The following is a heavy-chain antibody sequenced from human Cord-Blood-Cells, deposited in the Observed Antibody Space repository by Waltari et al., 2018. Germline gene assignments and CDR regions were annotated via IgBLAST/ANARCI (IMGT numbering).Heavy chain of an antibody. CDR2: ISYDGSNK. D-gene: IGHD3-10*01. CDR3: AKDKAGTPGAFDI. J-gene: IGHJ3*02. V-gene: IGHV3-30*18. Sequence: QVQLVESGGGVVQPGRSLRLSCAASGFTFSSYGMHWVRQAPGKGLEWVAVISYDGSNKYYADSVKGRFTISRDNSKNTLYLQMNSLRAEDTAVYYCAKDKAGTPGAFDIWGQGTMVTVSS. CDR1: GFTFSSYG.